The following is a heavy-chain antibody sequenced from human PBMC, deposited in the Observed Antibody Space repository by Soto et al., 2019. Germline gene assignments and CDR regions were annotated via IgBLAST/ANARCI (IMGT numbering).Heavy chain of an antibody. CDR2: INQDGSEK. CDR1: GFTFSNYW. J-gene: IGHJ4*02. Sequence: PWGSLLLSCPTSGFTFSNYWMTWVRQAPGKGLEWVANINQDGSEKYYVSSVKGRFTISRDNAKNLLYLQMNSLRAEDTAVYYCARDTSYDDTRAYYDYWGQGTMVTVSS. V-gene: IGHV3-7*01. D-gene: IGHD3-22*01. CDR3: ARDTSYDDTRAYYDY.